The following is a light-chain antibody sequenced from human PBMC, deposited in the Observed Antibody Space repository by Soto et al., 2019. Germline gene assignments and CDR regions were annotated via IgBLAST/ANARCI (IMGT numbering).Light chain of an antibody. CDR1: QSISSY. V-gene: IGKV1-39*01. J-gene: IGKJ5*01. CDR3: QQSYSTPA. CDR2: AAS. Sequence: DIQMTQSPSSLSASVGDRVTITCRASQSISSYLNWYQQKPGKAPKLLIYAASSLQSGVPSRFSGSGSGTDFTLTISSLQPEDFETYYCQQSYSTPAFDQGTRLEIK.